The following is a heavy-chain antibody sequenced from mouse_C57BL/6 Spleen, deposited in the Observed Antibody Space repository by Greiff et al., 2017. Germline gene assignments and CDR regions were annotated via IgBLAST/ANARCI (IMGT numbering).Heavy chain of an antibody. CDR2: IYPRSGIT. D-gene: IGHD1-1*01. V-gene: IGHV1-81*01. J-gene: IGHJ3*01. CDR3: ERGDYYGSSQSPFFAY. Sequence: QVQLQQSGAELARPGASVKLSCKASGYTFTSYGISWVKQRTGQGLEWIGEIYPRSGITYYNEKFKGQATLTADKSSSTAYMELRSLTSEDSAVYFGERGDYYGSSQSPFFAYGGQGTLVTVSA. CDR1: GYTFTSYG.